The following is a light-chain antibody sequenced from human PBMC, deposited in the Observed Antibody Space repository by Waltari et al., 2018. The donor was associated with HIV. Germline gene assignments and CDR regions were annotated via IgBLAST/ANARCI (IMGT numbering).Light chain of an antibody. V-gene: IGLV3-19*01. Sequence: SSELTQDPAVSVALGQTVRITCQGDSHRKYYASWYQQKPGQAPILVIYGKNNRPSWIPDRFSGSSAGNTASLTITGAQAEDEADYYCDSRDSSGNNLVFGGGTKLTV. CDR1: SHRKYY. CDR2: GKN. CDR3: DSRDSSGNNLV. J-gene: IGLJ2*01.